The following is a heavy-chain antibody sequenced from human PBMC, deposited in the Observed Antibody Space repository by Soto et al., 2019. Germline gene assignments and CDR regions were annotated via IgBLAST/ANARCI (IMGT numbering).Heavy chain of an antibody. V-gene: IGHV4-59*01. J-gene: IGHJ5*02. CDR2: IYYSGST. CDR1: GCSISRYY. D-gene: IGHD2-15*01. Sequence: PSETLSLTCTVSGCSISRYYWSWIRQPPGKGLEWIGYIYYSGSTNYNPSLKSRVTISVDTSKNQFSLKLSSVTAADTAVYYCARVSGYCSGGSCYTPFDPWGQGTLVSVSS. CDR3: ARVSGYCSGGSCYTPFDP.